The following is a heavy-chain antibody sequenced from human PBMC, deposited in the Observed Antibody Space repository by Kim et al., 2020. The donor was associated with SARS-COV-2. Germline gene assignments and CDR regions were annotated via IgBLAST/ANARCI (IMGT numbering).Heavy chain of an antibody. CDR3: ARDHSGSAPSEYFQH. D-gene: IGHD3-10*01. Sequence: PSLKSRVTISVDTSKNQFSLKLSSVTAADTAVYYCARDHSGSAPSEYFQHWGQGTLVTVSS. V-gene: IGHV4-59*01. J-gene: IGHJ1*01.